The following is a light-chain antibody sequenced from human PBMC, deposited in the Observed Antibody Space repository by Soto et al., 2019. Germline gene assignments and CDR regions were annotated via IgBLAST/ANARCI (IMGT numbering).Light chain of an antibody. CDR2: KAS. J-gene: IGKJ1*01. V-gene: IGKV1-5*03. Sequence: DIQMTQSPSXLSASVGDRVTITCRASQSISSWLAWYQQKPGKAPNLLIYKASHLENGVPSRFSGSGSGTEFTLTISSLQPGDFATYYCQHHNTYPWTFRQGTKVDIK. CDR3: QHHNTYPWT. CDR1: QSISSW.